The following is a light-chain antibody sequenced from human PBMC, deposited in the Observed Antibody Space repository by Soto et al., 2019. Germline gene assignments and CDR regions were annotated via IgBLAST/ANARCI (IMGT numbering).Light chain of an antibody. Sequence: EIVLTQSPGTLSLSPGERATLSCRASQSVSSSYLAWYQQKPGQAPRLLIYGASSRATGNPDRFSGSGSGTDFTLTISRLEPEDFAVYYCQQYGSSPQLTFGGGTKLEIK. CDR2: GAS. V-gene: IGKV3-20*01. CDR3: QQYGSSPQLT. J-gene: IGKJ4*01. CDR1: QSVSSSY.